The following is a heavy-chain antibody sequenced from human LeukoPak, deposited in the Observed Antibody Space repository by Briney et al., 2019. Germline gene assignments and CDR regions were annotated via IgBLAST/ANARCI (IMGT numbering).Heavy chain of an antibody. CDR3: ARGTGCDY. J-gene: IGHJ4*02. Sequence: PGGSLRLSCAASGFTFSSYGMNWVRQAPGKGLEWVSYISSSGSTTYYADSVKGRVTISRDNAKSPLYLQVNSLRAEDTAVYYCARGTGCDYWGQGTLVTVSS. D-gene: IGHD2-8*02. CDR1: GFTFSSYG. V-gene: IGHV3-48*03. CDR2: ISSSGSTT.